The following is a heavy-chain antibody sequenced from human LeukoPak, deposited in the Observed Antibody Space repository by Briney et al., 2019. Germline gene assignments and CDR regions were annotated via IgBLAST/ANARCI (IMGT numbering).Heavy chain of an antibody. CDR3: ARPLRGYSGYDFDAFDI. D-gene: IGHD5-12*01. CDR2: IYYSGST. V-gene: IGHV4-59*08. J-gene: IGHJ3*02. CDR1: GGSISSYY. Sequence: PSETLSLTCTVSGGSISSYYWSWIRQPPGKGLEWIGYIYYSGSTNYNPSLKSRVTISVDTSKNQFSLKLSSVTAADTAVYYCARPLRGYSGYDFDAFDIWGQGTTVTVSS.